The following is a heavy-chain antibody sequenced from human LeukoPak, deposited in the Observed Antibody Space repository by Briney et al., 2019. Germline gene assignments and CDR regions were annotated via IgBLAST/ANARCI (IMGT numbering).Heavy chain of an antibody. D-gene: IGHD1-26*01. J-gene: IGHJ5*02. CDR1: GYSFTSYW. CDR2: IYPGDSET. Sequence: GESLKISCKGSGYSFTSYWIGWVRPMPGKGLEWMGIIYPGDSETRYSPSFQGQVTISADKSISIAYLQWSSLKASDTAMYYCARRGGSYLHWFDPWGQGTLVTVSS. CDR3: ARRGGSYLHWFDP. V-gene: IGHV5-51*01.